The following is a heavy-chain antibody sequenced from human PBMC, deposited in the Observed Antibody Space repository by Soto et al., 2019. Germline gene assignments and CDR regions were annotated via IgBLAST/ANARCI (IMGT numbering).Heavy chain of an antibody. CDR3: VRASGNYFFDY. D-gene: IGHD1-26*01. V-gene: IGHV3-74*01. CDR1: GFTFSNYW. Sequence: EVQLVESGGGLVQPGGSLRLSCAVSGFTFSNYWMHWVRQAPGKGLVWVSRIKSDGSITTYADSVKGRFTISRDNAKNTLYLQMNNVRAEDTAVYYCVRASGNYFFDYWGQGTLVTVFS. CDR2: IKSDGSIT. J-gene: IGHJ4*02.